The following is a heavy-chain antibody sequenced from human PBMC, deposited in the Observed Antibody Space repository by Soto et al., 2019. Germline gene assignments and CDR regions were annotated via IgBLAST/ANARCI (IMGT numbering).Heavy chain of an antibody. J-gene: IGHJ6*03. CDR3: ARGVIGYCSSTSCSKGGYYYYYYMDV. D-gene: IGHD2-2*01. CDR2: ISGSGGST. V-gene: IGHV3-23*01. Sequence: EVQLLESGGGLVQPGGSLRLSCAASGFTFSSYAMSWVRQAPGKGLEWVSAISGSGGSTYYADSVKGRFTISRDNSKNKLYLQMNSLRAEDTAVYYCARGVIGYCSSTSCSKGGYYYYYYMDVWGKGTTVTVSS. CDR1: GFTFSSYA.